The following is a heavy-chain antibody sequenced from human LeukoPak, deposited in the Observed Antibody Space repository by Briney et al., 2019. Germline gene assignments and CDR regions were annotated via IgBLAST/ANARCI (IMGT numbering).Heavy chain of an antibody. D-gene: IGHD2-2*01. CDR3: ARDPVPAAKIGYFDY. CDR1: GFTVSSNY. CDR2: IYSGGST. J-gene: IGHJ4*02. V-gene: IGHV3-53*05. Sequence: GGSLRLSCAASGFTVSSNYMSWVRQAPGKGLEWVSVIYSGGSTYYADSVKGRFTISRDNSKNTLYLQMNSLRAEDTAVYYCARDPVPAAKIGYFDYWGQGTLVTVSS.